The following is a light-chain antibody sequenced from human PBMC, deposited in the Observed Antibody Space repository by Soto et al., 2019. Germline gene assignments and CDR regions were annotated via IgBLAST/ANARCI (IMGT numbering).Light chain of an antibody. Sequence: QSVLTQPPSASGSPGQSVTISCTGTSSDVGGYNYVSWYQQHPGTAPKLMIYEVNKRPSGVPDRFSGSKSGNTASLTVSGLQAEDEADYYCSSYLGSNHRWVFGNGTKFTV. CDR2: EVN. J-gene: IGLJ1*01. CDR1: SSDVGGYNY. CDR3: SSYLGSNHRWV. V-gene: IGLV2-8*01.